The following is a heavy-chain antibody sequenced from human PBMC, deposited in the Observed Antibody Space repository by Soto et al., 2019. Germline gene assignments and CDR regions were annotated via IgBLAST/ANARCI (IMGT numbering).Heavy chain of an antibody. CDR1: GFTFSSYG. CDR3: ARRYYYDSCGYYYGAFDI. V-gene: IGHV3-33*01. J-gene: IGHJ3*02. D-gene: IGHD3-22*01. CDR2: IWYDGSNK. Sequence: QVQLVESGGGVVQPGRSLRLSCAASGFTFSSYGMHWVRQAPGKGLEWVAVIWYDGSNKYYADSVKGRVTISRDNSNNTLYLQMNGLRDEDTAVYYCARRYYYDSCGYYYGAFDIWGQGTMVTGSS.